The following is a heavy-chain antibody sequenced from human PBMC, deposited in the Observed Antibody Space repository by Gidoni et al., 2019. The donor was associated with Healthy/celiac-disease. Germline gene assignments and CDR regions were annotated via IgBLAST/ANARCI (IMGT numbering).Heavy chain of an antibody. J-gene: IGHJ4*02. Sequence: QVQLVQSGAEVKKPGSSVKVSCKAYGGTFSSYAFSWVRQVPGQGLEWMGRIIPILGIENSEQEFQGRVTITADKATSTAYKELSRLRAEDTAVYYGASPRDCSGGSCYSRDDYWGQGTLVTVSS. D-gene: IGHD2-15*01. CDR1: GGTFSSYA. CDR3: ASPRDCSGGSCYSRDDY. V-gene: IGHV1-69*04. CDR2: IIPILGIE.